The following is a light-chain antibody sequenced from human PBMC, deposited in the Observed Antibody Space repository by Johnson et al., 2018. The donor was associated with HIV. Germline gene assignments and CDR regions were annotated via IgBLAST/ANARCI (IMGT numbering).Light chain of an antibody. CDR2: DNN. CDR1: SSNVGSSF. CDR3: GTWDSSLSAGGANYV. V-gene: IGLV1-51*01. Sequence: QSALTQPPSVSAAPGQTVTISCSGSSSNVGSSFVSWYRQVPGTAPKLLIYDNNKRPSGIPGRFSGSKSGPSATLGITGLQTGDAADYYCGTWDSSLSAGGANYVFGTGTKVTVL. J-gene: IGLJ1*01.